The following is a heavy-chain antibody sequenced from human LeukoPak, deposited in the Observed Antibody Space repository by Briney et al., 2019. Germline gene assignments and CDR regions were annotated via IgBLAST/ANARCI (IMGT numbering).Heavy chain of an antibody. V-gene: IGHV1-69*13. D-gene: IGHD3-22*01. CDR1: GGTFSSYA. CDR2: IIPIFGTA. Sequence: GASVKVSCKASGGTFSSYAISWVRQAPGQGLEWMGGIIPIFGTANYAQKFQGRVTITADESTSTAYMELSSLRSEDTAVYYCAREDGTDHYDNSYYFDYWGQGTLVTVSS. CDR3: AREDGTDHYDNSYYFDY. J-gene: IGHJ4*02.